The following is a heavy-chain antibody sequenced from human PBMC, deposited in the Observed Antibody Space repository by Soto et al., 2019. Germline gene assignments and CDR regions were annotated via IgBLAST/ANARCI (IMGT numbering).Heavy chain of an antibody. CDR2: ISGSGGST. V-gene: IGHV3-23*01. CDR1: GFTFSSYA. Sequence: EVQLLESGGGLVQPGGSLRLSCAASGFTFSSYAMSWVRQAPGKGLEWVSGISGSGGSTYYADSVKGRFTISRDNSKNTLYLQMNSLRAEDTAVYYCAKVSRVRGVIPWFDPWGQGTLVTVSS. CDR3: AKVSRVRGVIPWFDP. J-gene: IGHJ5*02. D-gene: IGHD3-10*01.